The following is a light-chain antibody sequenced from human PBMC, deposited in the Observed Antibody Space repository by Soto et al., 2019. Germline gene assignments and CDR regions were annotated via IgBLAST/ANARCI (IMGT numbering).Light chain of an antibody. CDR2: GAS. J-gene: IGKJ3*01. CDR3: QQYGSSPFT. Sequence: EIVLTQSPGTLSLSPGERATLSCRASQSVSSSYLAWYQQKPGQAPRLLIYGASSRATGIPDRFSGSGSGTDFTLTISRLDPEDFAEYYCQQYGSSPFTFGPGTKVDIK. V-gene: IGKV3-20*01. CDR1: QSVSSSY.